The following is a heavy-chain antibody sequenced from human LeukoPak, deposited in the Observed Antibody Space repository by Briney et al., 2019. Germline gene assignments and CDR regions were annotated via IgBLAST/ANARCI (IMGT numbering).Heavy chain of an antibody. V-gene: IGHV3-23*01. Sequence: GGSLRLSCAASGFTFSSFAMSWDRQAPGKGLEWVSGISGRGAGTYYADSVKGRFTISRDNSKNTLCLQMNSLRAEDTAVYYCAKAGTGDWSLDLWGRGTLVTVSS. CDR1: GFTFSSFA. J-gene: IGHJ2*01. CDR3: AKAGTGDWSLDL. D-gene: IGHD1-14*01. CDR2: ISGRGAGT.